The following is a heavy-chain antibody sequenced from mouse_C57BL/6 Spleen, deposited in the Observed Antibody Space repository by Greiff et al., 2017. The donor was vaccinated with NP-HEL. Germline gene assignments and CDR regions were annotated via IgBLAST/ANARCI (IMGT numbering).Heavy chain of an antibody. Sequence: QVQLQQPGAELVMPGASVKLSCKASGYTFTSYWMHWVKQRPGQGLEWIGEIDPSDSYTNYNQKFKGKSTLTVDKSSSTAYMQLSSLTSEDSAVDYCARSTTVVGPFDYWGQGTTLTVSS. CDR1: GYTFTSYW. CDR2: IDPSDSYT. CDR3: ARSTTVVGPFDY. D-gene: IGHD1-1*01. V-gene: IGHV1-69*01. J-gene: IGHJ2*01.